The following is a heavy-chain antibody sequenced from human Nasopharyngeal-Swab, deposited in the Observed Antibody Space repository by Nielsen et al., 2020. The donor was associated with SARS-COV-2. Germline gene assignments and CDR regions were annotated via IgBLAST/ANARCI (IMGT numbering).Heavy chain of an antibody. CDR2: INHSGST. Sequence: GSLRLSCAVYGGSFSGYYWSWIRQPPGKGLEWIGEINHSGSTNYNPSLKSRVTISVDTSKNQFSLKLSSVTAADTAVYYCAREEGYCSSTSCPRVGMDVWGQGTTVTVSS. CDR3: AREEGYCSSTSCPRVGMDV. CDR1: GGSFSGYY. V-gene: IGHV4-34*01. J-gene: IGHJ6*02. D-gene: IGHD2-2*01.